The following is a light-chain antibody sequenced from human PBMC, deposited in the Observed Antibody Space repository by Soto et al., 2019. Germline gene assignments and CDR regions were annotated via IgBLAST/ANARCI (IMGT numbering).Light chain of an antibody. Sequence: QSVLTQPPSVSGAPGQRVTISCTGSSSNIGAGYDVHWYQQLPGTAPKLLIYGNSNRPSGVPDRFSGSMSGTSASLAITGIQAEDEAVYYCQSYDSSLSGWVFGGGTKLTVL. V-gene: IGLV1-40*01. J-gene: IGLJ3*02. CDR2: GNS. CDR3: QSYDSSLSGWV. CDR1: SSNIGAGYD.